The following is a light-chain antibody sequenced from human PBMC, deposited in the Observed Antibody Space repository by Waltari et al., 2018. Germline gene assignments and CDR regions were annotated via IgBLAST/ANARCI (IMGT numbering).Light chain of an antibody. CDR1: QSISTY. V-gene: IGKV1-39*01. CDR3: QQSYSTPPT. J-gene: IGKJ4*01. CDR2: GAS. Sequence: DIQVTQSPSSLSTSVGDRVTIPCRASQSISTYVNWYQQKPGKAPNLLIYGASTLQSGVPSRFSGSGSGAYFTLTLSNLQREDFATYYCQQSYSTPPTFGGGTKVEI.